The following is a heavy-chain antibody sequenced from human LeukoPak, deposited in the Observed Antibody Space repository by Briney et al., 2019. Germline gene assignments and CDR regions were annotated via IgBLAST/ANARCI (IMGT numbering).Heavy chain of an antibody. Sequence: GRSLRLSCAASGFTFSSDGMHWVRQAPGKGLEWVAVIWYDGSNKYYADSVKGRFTISRDNSKNTLYLQMNSLRAEDTAVYYCAKDFTYYGSGSYYDYYFDYWGQGTLVTVSS. CDR2: IWYDGSNK. D-gene: IGHD3-10*01. CDR1: GFTFSSDG. CDR3: AKDFTYYGSGSYYDYYFDY. J-gene: IGHJ4*02. V-gene: IGHV3-33*06.